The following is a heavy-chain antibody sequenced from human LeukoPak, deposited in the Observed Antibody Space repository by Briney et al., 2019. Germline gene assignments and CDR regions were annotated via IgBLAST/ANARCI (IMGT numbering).Heavy chain of an antibody. CDR3: ARVGEGLNDAFDI. J-gene: IGHJ3*02. CDR1: GYTFTGYY. D-gene: IGHD1-26*01. V-gene: IGHV1-2*06. CDR2: INPNNGGT. Sequence: GASVKVSCKASGYTFTGYYMNWVRQAPGQGLEWMGRINPNNGGTNYAQKFQGRVTMTRDTSITTAYMELSRLRSDDTAVYYCARVGEGLNDAFDIWGQGTMVTVSS.